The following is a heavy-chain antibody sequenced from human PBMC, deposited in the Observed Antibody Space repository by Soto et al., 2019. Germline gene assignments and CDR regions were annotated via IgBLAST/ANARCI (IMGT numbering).Heavy chain of an antibody. CDR1: GFTFSSYA. Sequence: PGGSLRLSCAASGFTFSSYAMSWVRQAPGKGLEWVSAISGSGGSTYYADSVKGRFTISRDNSKNTLYLQMNSLRAEDTAVYYCAKLIFCGVVKGGYMDVWGKGTTVTVSS. J-gene: IGHJ6*03. D-gene: IGHD3-3*01. V-gene: IGHV3-23*01. CDR3: AKLIFCGVVKGGYMDV. CDR2: ISGSGGST.